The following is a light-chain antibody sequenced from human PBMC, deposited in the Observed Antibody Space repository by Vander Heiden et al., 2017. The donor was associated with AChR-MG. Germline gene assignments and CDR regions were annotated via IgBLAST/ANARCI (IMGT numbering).Light chain of an antibody. Sequence: QSVLTPPPSVSGAPGQRVTNSCPASRPNTGAGYPSHWYQQPPGTAPKLPTNANTKLPPAVPDRFSVSKSGTSASLAITDLQAEDEADYYYQSYDNSLSGSVVFGGGTKLTVL. CDR2: ANT. CDR1: RPNTGAGYP. CDR3: QSYDNSLSGSVV. J-gene: IGLJ2*01. V-gene: IGLV1-40*01.